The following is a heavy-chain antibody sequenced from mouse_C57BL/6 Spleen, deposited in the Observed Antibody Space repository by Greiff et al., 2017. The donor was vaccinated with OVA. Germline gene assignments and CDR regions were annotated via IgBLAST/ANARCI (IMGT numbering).Heavy chain of an antibody. CDR3: ARGDGNSRFAY. CDR1: GYTFTSYT. CDR2: INPSSGYT. D-gene: IGHD2-1*01. Sequence: VQVVESGAELARPGASVKMSCKASGYTFTSYTMHWVKQRPGQGLEWIGYINPSSGYTKYNQKFKDKATLTADKSSSTAYMQLSSLTSEDSAVYYCARGDGNSRFAYWGQGTLVTVSA. J-gene: IGHJ3*01. V-gene: IGHV1-4*01.